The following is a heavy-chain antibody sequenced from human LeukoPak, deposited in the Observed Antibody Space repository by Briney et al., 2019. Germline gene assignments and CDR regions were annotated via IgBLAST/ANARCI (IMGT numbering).Heavy chain of an antibody. D-gene: IGHD3-10*01. CDR2: ISGSGGST. Sequence: TGGSLRLSCAASGFTFSSYAMSWVRQAPGKGLEWVSAISGSGGSTYYADSVKGRFTISRDNSKNTLYLQMNSLRAEDTAVYYCAKRDYYGSGSSPSRPYYFDYWGQGTLVTVSS. CDR1: GFTFSSYA. V-gene: IGHV3-23*01. J-gene: IGHJ4*02. CDR3: AKRDYYGSGSSPSRPYYFDY.